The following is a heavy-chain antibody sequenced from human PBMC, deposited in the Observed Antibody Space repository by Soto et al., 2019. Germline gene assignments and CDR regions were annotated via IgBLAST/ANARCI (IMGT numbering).Heavy chain of an antibody. J-gene: IGHJ4*02. CDR3: ARGPSADKIDY. CDR2: TYNSGTT. D-gene: IGHD3-3*01. Sequence: QVQLQESGPGLVEPSQTLSLTCTVSGDSVSSGYFWSWIRQSPGKGREWIGQTYNSGTTYNSPSLRSRSTISIDTSRNQISLRLTSVTAADTAVYYCARGPSADKIDYWGQGTLVTVSS. CDR1: GDSVSSGYF. V-gene: IGHV4-30-4*01.